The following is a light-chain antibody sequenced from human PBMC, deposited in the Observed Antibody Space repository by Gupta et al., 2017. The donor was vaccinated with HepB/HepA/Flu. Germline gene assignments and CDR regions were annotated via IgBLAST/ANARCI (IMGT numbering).Light chain of an antibody. V-gene: IGKV3-20*01. CDR3: QQHGSSPLIT. Sequence: EIVLTQSPGTLSLSPGERATLSCRASQSVSSSYLAWYQQKPGQAPRLLIYGASSRATGIPDRFSGSGCGTDFTLTISSREPEDFAVYYCQQHGSSPLITFGQGTQLEIK. J-gene: IGKJ5*01. CDR2: GAS. CDR1: QSVSSSY.